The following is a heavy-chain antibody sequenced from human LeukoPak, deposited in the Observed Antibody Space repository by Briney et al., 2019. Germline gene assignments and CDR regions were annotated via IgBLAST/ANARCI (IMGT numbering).Heavy chain of an antibody. J-gene: IGHJ3*02. V-gene: IGHV4-34*01. CDR3: ARGSSLADAFDI. D-gene: IGHD6-6*01. Sequence: SETLSLTCAVYGGSFSGYYWSWIRQPPGRGLEWIGEINHSGSTNYNPSLKSRVTISVDTSKNQFSLKLSSVTAADTAVYYCARGSSLADAFDIWGQGTMVTVSS. CDR1: GGSFSGYY. CDR2: INHSGST.